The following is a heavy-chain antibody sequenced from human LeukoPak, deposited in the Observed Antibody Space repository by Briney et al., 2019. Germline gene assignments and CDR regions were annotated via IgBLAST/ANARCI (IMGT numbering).Heavy chain of an antibody. V-gene: IGHV3-74*01. Sequence: PGGSLRLSCAASGFTSSSYWMHWVRQAPGKGLVWVSRINSDGSSTSYADSVKGRFTISRDNSKNTLYLQMNSLRAEDTAVYYCAKDSDYGERYYYYYMDVWGKGTTVTISS. CDR2: INSDGSST. J-gene: IGHJ6*03. D-gene: IGHD4-17*01. CDR1: GFTSSSYW. CDR3: AKDSDYGERYYYYYMDV.